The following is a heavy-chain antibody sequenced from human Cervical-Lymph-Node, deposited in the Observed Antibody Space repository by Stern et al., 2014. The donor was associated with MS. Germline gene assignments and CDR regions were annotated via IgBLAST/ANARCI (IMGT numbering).Heavy chain of an antibody. J-gene: IGHJ4*02. CDR2: IYYSGTT. CDR1: GGSITSGGHY. V-gene: IGHV4-31*03. Sequence: QLQLQESGPGLVKPSQTLSLTCTVSGGSITSGGHYWTWVRQHPGKGLEWIGNIYYSGTTNYNPSLKSRVTISVDTSENQFSLKLSSVTAADTAVYYCARDRIFSSGYYYFDKWGQGNLVTVSS. D-gene: IGHD3-22*01. CDR3: ARDRIFSSGYYYFDK.